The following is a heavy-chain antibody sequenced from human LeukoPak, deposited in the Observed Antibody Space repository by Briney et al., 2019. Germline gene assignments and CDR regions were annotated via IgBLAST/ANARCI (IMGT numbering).Heavy chain of an antibody. D-gene: IGHD3-10*01. CDR3: AKDFGRAITMVRGVSDWFDP. Sequence: HPGGSLRLSCAASGFSFSNYWMHWVRQAPGKGLVWVSRINSDGSSTTYADSVKGRFTISRDNAKNTLYLQMNSLRAEDTAVYYCAKDFGRAITMVRGVSDWFDPWGQGTLVTVSS. V-gene: IGHV3-74*01. CDR1: GFSFSNYW. J-gene: IGHJ5*02. CDR2: INSDGSST.